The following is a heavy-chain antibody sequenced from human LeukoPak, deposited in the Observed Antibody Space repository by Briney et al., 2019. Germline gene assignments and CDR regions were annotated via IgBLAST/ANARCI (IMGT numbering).Heavy chain of an antibody. D-gene: IGHD4-17*01. CDR3: ARDYGVDY. J-gene: IGHJ4*02. CDR2: ISSSSSYI. CDR1: GGTLSRYS. Sequence: GGSLRLSCVVSGGTLSRYSMNWVRQAPGKGLEWVSSISSSSSYIYYADSVKGRFTISRDNAKNSLYLQMNSLRAEDTAVYYCARDYGVDYWGQGTLVTVSS. V-gene: IGHV3-21*01.